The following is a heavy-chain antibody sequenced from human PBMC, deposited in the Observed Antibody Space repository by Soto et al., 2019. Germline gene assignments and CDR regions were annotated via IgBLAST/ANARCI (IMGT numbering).Heavy chain of an antibody. CDR1: GFTFGTYW. CDR3: ARSGDVATVTDY. CDR2: INEDGSKN. V-gene: IGHV3-7*01. J-gene: IGHJ4*02. Sequence: EVQLVESGGGLVQPGGSLRLSCAASGFTFGTYWMSWVRQAPGKGLECVANINEDGSKNYYVDSVRGRFTISRDNAQKSLYLHMSSLRAEDTAVYYCARSGDVATVTDYWGQGTLVTVSS. D-gene: IGHD4-17*01.